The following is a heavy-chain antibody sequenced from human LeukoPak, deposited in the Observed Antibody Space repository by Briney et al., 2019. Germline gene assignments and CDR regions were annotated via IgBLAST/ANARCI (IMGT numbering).Heavy chain of an antibody. CDR2: IYSDGST. V-gene: IGHV4-61*02. J-gene: IGHJ4*02. CDR3: ARTYCSGDICYSISEVYFDY. CDR1: GGSINSGGLY. D-gene: IGHD2-15*01. Sequence: SQTLSLTCTVSGGSINSGGLYWSWIRQPAGKGLEWIGRIYSDGSTDYNPSLTSRVTMSLDASKNQFSLKLSSVTAADTAVYYCARTYCSGDICYSISEVYFDYWGQGTLVTVSS.